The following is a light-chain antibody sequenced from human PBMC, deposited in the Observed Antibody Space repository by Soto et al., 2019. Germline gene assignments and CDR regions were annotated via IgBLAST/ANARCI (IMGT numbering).Light chain of an antibody. CDR3: TSYAGSNIPVV. J-gene: IGLJ2*01. V-gene: IGLV2-8*01. CDR2: EVS. CDR1: SSDDGGYNF. Sequence: QSVLTQPPSASGSPGQSVTISCTGTSSDDGGYNFVSWYQQHPGKAPKLMIYEVSERPSGVPDRFSGSKSGNTASLTVSGLQADDEADYYCTSYAGSNIPVVFGGGTKLTVL.